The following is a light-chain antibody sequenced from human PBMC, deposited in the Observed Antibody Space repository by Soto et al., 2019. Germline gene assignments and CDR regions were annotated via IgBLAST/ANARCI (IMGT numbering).Light chain of an antibody. CDR2: GAS. CDR3: QQYGISPWT. CDR1: QSVSNSY. J-gene: IGKJ1*01. V-gene: IGKV3-20*01. Sequence: EIVLTQSPGTLSLSPGERATLSCRASQSVSNSYIAWYQQKPGQAPRLLIYGASSRATGIPDRFTGSGSGTDFTLTITRLEPEDFALYYCQQYGISPWTFGQRTKVEIK.